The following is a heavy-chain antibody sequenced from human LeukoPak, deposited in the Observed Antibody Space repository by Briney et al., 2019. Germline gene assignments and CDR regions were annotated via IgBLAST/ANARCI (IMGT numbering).Heavy chain of an antibody. Sequence: GGSLRLSCAASGFTFSSYAMHWVRQAPGKGLEWVAVISYDGSNKYYADSVKGRFTISRDNSKNTLYLQMNSLRAEDTAVYYCAKDYYGGIPDAFDIWGQGTMVTVSS. CDR1: GFTFSSYA. CDR2: ISYDGSNK. J-gene: IGHJ3*02. CDR3: AKDYYGGIPDAFDI. V-gene: IGHV3-30-3*01. D-gene: IGHD4-23*01.